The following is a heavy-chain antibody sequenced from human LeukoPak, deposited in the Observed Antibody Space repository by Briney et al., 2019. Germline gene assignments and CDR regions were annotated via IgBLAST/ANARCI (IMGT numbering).Heavy chain of an antibody. CDR1: GGSFSGYY. Sequence: SETPSLTCAVYGGSFSGYYWSWIRQPPGKGLEWIGEINHSGSTNYNPSLKSRVTISVDTSKNQFSLKLSSVTAADTAVYYCARVYGYCSGGSCYPRNYYFDYWGQGTLVTVSS. V-gene: IGHV4-34*01. D-gene: IGHD2-15*01. CDR3: ARVYGYCSGGSCYPRNYYFDY. J-gene: IGHJ4*02. CDR2: INHSGST.